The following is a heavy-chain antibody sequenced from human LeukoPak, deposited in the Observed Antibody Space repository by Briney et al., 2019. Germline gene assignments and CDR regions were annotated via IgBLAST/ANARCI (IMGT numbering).Heavy chain of an antibody. Sequence: GESLKISCKGSGYSFSIYWIGWVRQMPGKGLEWMGIIYPGDSDTRYSPSFQGQVTISADKSISTAYLQWSSLKASDTAMYYCARHVTYDSSGYWPYFDYWGQGTLVTVSS. D-gene: IGHD3-22*01. J-gene: IGHJ4*02. CDR1: GYSFSIYW. V-gene: IGHV5-51*01. CDR3: ARHVTYDSSGYWPYFDY. CDR2: IYPGDSDT.